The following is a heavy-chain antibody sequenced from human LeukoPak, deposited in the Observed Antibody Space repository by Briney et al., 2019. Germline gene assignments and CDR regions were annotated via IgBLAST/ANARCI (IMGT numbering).Heavy chain of an antibody. CDR1: GFTFTSSA. D-gene: IGHD3-22*01. V-gene: IGHV1-58*02. J-gene: IGHJ6*02. CDR3: AAQYYYDSSGYYYVYYGMDV. CDR2: IVVGSGNT. Sequence: ASVKVSCKASGFTFTSSAMQWVRQARGQRLEWIGWIVVGSGNTNYAQKLQERVTITRDMSTSTAYMELSSPRSEDTAVYYCAAQYYYDSSGYYYVYYGMDVWGQGTTVTVSS.